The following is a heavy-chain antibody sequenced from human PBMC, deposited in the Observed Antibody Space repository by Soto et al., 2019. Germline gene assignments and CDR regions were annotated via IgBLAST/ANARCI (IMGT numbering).Heavy chain of an antibody. V-gene: IGHV3-30*04. Sequence: QVQLVESGGGVVQPGSSLRLSCTASGFTFSIYAMHWVRQAPGKGLEWVSIISFDGKNIDYARSVRGRFTISRDNSQNTLYLQMDSLRTEDTAVYYCARRDFYGRGRNCFSGDYAMDVWGQGTTVTVSS. CDR3: ARRDFYGRGRNCFSGDYAMDV. CDR2: ISFDGKNI. J-gene: IGHJ6*02. CDR1: GFTFSIYA. D-gene: IGHD2-21*01.